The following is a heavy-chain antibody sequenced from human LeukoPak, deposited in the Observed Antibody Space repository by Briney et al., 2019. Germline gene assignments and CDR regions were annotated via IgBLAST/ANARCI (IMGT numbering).Heavy chain of an antibody. V-gene: IGHV4-39*01. CDR1: GGSISSSSYY. CDR2: IYYSGST. D-gene: IGHD3-9*01. Sequence: SETLSLTCTVSGGSISSSSYYWGWIRQPPGKGLEWIGSIYYSGSTYYNPSLKSRVTISVDTSKNQFSLKLTSVTAADTAVYYCARAADILTGYYWAFDIWGQGTMVTVSS. J-gene: IGHJ3*02. CDR3: ARAADILTGYYWAFDI.